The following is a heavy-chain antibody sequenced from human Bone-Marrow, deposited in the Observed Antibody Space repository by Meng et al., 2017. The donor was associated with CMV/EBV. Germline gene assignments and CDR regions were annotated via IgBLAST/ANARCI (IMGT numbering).Heavy chain of an antibody. CDR1: GFTFDDYA. CDR3: AKDIHVGSSLYSNGLDV. Sequence: SLKISCAASGFTFDDYAMYWVRQAPGKGLEWVSGISWNSGRIAYADSVKGRFTISRDNAKNSLYLQMNSLRAEDTALYYCAKDIHVGSSLYSNGLDVWGQGTTVTVSS. J-gene: IGHJ6*02. CDR2: ISWNSGRI. V-gene: IGHV3-9*01. D-gene: IGHD6-19*01.